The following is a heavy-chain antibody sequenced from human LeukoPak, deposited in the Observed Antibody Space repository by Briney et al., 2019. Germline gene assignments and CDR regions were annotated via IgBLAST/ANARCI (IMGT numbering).Heavy chain of an antibody. Sequence: PGGSLRLSCVASGFTFSSYWMSWVRQAPGKGLEWVANIKQDGSEKYYVDSVKGRFTISRDNAKNSLYLQMNSLRAEDTAVYYCAKGLVLFTPLTPGLDYWGQGTLVTVSS. J-gene: IGHJ4*02. V-gene: IGHV3-7*03. D-gene: IGHD3-10*01. CDR2: IKQDGSEK. CDR1: GFTFSSYW. CDR3: AKGLVLFTPLTPGLDY.